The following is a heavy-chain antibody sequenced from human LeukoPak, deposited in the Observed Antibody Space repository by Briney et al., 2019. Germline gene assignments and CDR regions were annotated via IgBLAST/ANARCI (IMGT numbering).Heavy chain of an antibody. V-gene: IGHV1-8*01. J-gene: IGHJ4*02. Sequence: ASVKVSCKASGYTFTSYDIIWVRQASGQGLEWMGWMNPNSGHTGYAHKFQGRVTMTRSTSISTAYMELTSLTSEDSAVCYCARSIVGVRKRNDYWGQGTLVTVSS. D-gene: IGHD1-26*01. CDR2: MNPNSGHT. CDR3: ARSIVGVRKRNDY. CDR1: GYTFTSYD.